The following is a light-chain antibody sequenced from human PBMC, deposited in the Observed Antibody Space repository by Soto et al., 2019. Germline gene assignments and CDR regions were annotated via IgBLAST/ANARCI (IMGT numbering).Light chain of an antibody. Sequence: QSALTQPPSASGSPGQSVTISCTGTSSDVGGYNSVSWYQQHPGKAPKLIIYDVTERPSGVPDRFSGSKAGNTASLTVSGLQAEDEADYHCSSFAGNDNPVIFGGGTQLTV. V-gene: IGLV2-8*01. CDR2: DVT. CDR3: SSFAGNDNPVI. CDR1: SSDVGGYNS. J-gene: IGLJ2*01.